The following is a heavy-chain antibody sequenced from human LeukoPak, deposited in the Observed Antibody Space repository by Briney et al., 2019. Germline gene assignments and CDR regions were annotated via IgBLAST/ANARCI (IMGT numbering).Heavy chain of an antibody. Sequence: GGSLRLSCVASRFTFSNYWMSWVCQAPGKGLEWVANINQDGSKKRYADSMKGRFTISRDNAKESLYLQLNSLRAEDTAVYYCAKWGPYCVGDYCPALDSWGPGTLVTVSS. V-gene: IGHV3-7*01. CDR2: INQDGSKK. CDR1: RFTFSNYW. J-gene: IGHJ4*02. D-gene: IGHD2-21*02. CDR3: AKWGPYCVGDYCPALDS.